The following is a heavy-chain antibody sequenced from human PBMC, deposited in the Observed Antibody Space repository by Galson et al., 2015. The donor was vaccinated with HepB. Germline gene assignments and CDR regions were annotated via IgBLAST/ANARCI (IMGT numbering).Heavy chain of an antibody. CDR2: ISWNSGSI. CDR3: AKDIAATMLRPPVS. Sequence: SLRLSCAASGFTFDDYAMHWVRQAPGKGLEWVSGISWNSGSIGYADSVKGRFTISRDNAKNSLYLQMNSLRAEDTALYYCAKDIAATMLRPPVSWGQGTLVTVSS. J-gene: IGHJ5*02. V-gene: IGHV3-9*01. D-gene: IGHD5-12*01. CDR1: GFTFDDYA.